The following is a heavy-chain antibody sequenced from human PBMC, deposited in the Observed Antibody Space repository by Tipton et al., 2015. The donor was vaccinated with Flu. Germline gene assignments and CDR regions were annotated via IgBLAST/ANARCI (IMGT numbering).Heavy chain of an antibody. D-gene: IGHD3-10*01. J-gene: IGHJ4*02. CDR1: GFSFSDYW. CDR3: ARGVGYYYGSGSYYHFDY. V-gene: IGHV3-7*01. Sequence: SLRLSCAASGFSFSDYWMSWGRQAPGKGLEWVANMNQDGSEKYYADSVKGRFTISRDNSKNTLYLQMNSLRAEDTAVYYCARGVGYYYGSGSYYHFDYWGQGTLVTVSS. CDR2: MNQDGSEK.